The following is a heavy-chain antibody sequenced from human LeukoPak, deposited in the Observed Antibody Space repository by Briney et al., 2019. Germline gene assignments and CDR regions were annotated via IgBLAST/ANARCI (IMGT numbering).Heavy chain of an antibody. J-gene: IGHJ4*02. V-gene: IGHV3-33*01. CDR1: GFTFSSYG. CDR2: IWYDGSNK. D-gene: IGHD3-10*01. CDR3: ARSRWASSYGSGSYWSY. Sequence: GGSLRLSCAASGFTFSSYGMHWVRQAPGKGLEWVAVIWYDGSNKYYADSVKGRFTISRDNSKNTLYLQMNSLRAEDTAVYYSARSRWASSYGSGSYWSYWGQGTLVTVSS.